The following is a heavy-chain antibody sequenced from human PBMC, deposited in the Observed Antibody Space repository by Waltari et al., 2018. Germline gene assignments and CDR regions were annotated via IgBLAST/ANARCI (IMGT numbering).Heavy chain of an antibody. Sequence: VQLVESGGGLVQPGGSLRLSCAASGFTLSSFWMNWVRQTPGKVLDGVAGIKQDGSEKDYADSVKGRFTISRDNAKNSLYLQMNSLRAEDTAVYYCATSGWYCFDDWGQGTLVTVSS. CDR3: ATSGWYCFDD. J-gene: IGHJ4*02. V-gene: IGHV3-7*01. D-gene: IGHD6-19*01. CDR1: GFTLSSFW. CDR2: IKQDGSEK.